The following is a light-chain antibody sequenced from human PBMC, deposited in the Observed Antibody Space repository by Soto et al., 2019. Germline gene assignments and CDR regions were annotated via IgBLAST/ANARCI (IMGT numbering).Light chain of an antibody. CDR3: QQYYSIPLT. J-gene: IGKJ4*01. CDR2: WAS. Sequence: DIVMTQSPDSLAVSLGERVTISCKSSQSVLYSSNNKNFLAWYQQKPGQPPKLLIYWASTRESGVPDRFSGSGSGTDFTLIISSLQAEDVAVYYCQQYYSIPLTFGGGTTVEIK. CDR1: QSVLYSSNNKNF. V-gene: IGKV4-1*01.